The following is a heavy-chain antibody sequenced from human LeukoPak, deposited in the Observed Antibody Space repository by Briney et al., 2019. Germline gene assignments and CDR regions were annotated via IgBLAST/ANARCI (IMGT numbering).Heavy chain of an antibody. CDR1: GYTFTGYY. V-gene: IGHV1-2*06. Sequence: ASVKVSCKASGYTFTGYYMHWVRQAPGQGLEWMGRINPNSGGTNYAHKFQGRVTMTRDTPISTAYMELSRLRSDDTAVYYCARGAYCSGGSCLQPKRYDYWGQGTLVTVSS. J-gene: IGHJ4*02. CDR2: INPNSGGT. D-gene: IGHD2-15*01. CDR3: ARGAYCSGGSCLQPKRYDY.